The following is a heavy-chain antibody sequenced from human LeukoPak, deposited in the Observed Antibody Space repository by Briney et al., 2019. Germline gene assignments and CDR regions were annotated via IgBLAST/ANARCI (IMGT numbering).Heavy chain of an antibody. J-gene: IGHJ4*02. V-gene: IGHV4-4*02. CDR1: GVSIIRTNW. CDR3: ARDRDVAVHHPFY. Sequence: SETLSLTCAVSGVSIIRTNWWIWVRQTPGRGLEWIGEIYYDEATNYNPSLKSRVTISIDKSKNHFSLNLTSVTAADTAVYYCARDRDVAVHHPFYWGQGTLVTVSS. CDR2: IYYDEAT. D-gene: IGHD5-24*01.